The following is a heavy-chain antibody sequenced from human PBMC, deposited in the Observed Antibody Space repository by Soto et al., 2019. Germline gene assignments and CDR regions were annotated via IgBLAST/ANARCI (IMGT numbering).Heavy chain of an antibody. CDR3: AKCVKQIAARAYYYYYYMDV. J-gene: IGHJ6*03. D-gene: IGHD6-6*01. V-gene: IGHV3-23*01. CDR1: GFTFSSYA. Sequence: GGSLRLSCAASGFTFSSYAMSWVRQAPGKGLEWVSAISGSGGSTYYADSVKGRFTISRDNSKNTLYLQMNSLRAEDTAVYYCAKCVKQIAARAYYYYYYMDVWGKGTTVTVSS. CDR2: ISGSGGST.